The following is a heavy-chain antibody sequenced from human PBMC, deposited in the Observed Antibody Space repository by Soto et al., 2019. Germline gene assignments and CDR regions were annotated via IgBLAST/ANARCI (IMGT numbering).Heavy chain of an antibody. V-gene: IGHV1-24*01. J-gene: IGHJ6*02. D-gene: IGHD4-17*01. CDR2: FDPEDGET. Sequence: GASVKVSCKVSGYTLTELSMHWVRQAPGKGLEWMGGFDPEDGETIYAQKFQGRVTMTEDTSTDTAYMELSSLRSEDTAVYYCATVLDYGDYALPSYYYGVDVWGQGTTVTVSS. CDR3: ATVLDYGDYALPSYYYGVDV. CDR1: GYTLTELS.